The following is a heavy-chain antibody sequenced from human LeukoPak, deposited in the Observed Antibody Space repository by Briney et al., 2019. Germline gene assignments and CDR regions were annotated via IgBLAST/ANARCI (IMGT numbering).Heavy chain of an antibody. D-gene: IGHD6-19*01. CDR3: AREDGSGWYSDY. CDR2: INPSGGST. V-gene: IGHV1-46*01. CDR1: GYTFTSYY. J-gene: IGHJ4*02. Sequence: ASVKVSCKASGYTFTSYYMHWVRQAPGQGLEWMGIINPSGGSTSYAQKFQGRVTITADESTSTAYMELSSLRSEDTAVYYCAREDGSGWYSDYWGQGTLVTVSS.